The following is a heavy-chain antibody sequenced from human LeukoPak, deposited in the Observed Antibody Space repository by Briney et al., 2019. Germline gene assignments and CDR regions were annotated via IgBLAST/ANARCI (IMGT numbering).Heavy chain of an antibody. CDR1: GGSISSSNW. CDR3: ARGSYSSSPGAYFDY. Sequence: SETLSLTCAVSGGSISSSNWWSWVRQPPGKGLEWIGEIYHSGSTNYNPSLKSRVTISVDKSKNQFSLKLSSVTAADTAVYYCARGSYSSSPGAYFDYWGQGTLVTVSS. V-gene: IGHV4-4*02. D-gene: IGHD6-6*01. J-gene: IGHJ4*02. CDR2: IYHSGST.